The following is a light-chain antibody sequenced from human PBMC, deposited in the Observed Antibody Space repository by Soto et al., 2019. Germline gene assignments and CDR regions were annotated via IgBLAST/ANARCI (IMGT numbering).Light chain of an antibody. CDR3: SSFTTSSTLV. V-gene: IGLV2-14*03. CDR2: YVT. J-gene: IGLJ2*01. Sequence: QSVLTQPASVSGSPGQSITISCTGSSSDVGGYDYVSWYQQHPGKAPLLLIYYVTNRPSGVSTRFSGSKSGNTASLTISGLQPEDEADYYCSSFTTSSTLVFAGGTKLTVL. CDR1: SSDVGGYDY.